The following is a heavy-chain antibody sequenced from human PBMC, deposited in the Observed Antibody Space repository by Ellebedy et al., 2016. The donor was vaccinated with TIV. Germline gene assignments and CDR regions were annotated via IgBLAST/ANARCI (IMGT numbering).Heavy chain of an antibody. J-gene: IGHJ4*02. Sequence: GESLKISCAASGFTFSRYWMTWVRQAPGKGLEWVANIKEDGSERYYVDSVKGRFTISRDNAKNSLYLQMNSLRAEDTAVYYCARDRTLWFGELMGDFDYWGQGTLVTVSS. V-gene: IGHV3-7*01. D-gene: IGHD3-10*01. CDR1: GFTFSRYW. CDR2: IKEDGSER. CDR3: ARDRTLWFGELMGDFDY.